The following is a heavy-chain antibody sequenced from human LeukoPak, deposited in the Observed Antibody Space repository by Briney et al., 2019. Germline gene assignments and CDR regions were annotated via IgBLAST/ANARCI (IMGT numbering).Heavy chain of an antibody. CDR2: IYYSGST. J-gene: IGHJ4*02. V-gene: IGHV4-59*01. CDR3: ARDKHSKLDY. CDR1: GGSISSYY. Sequence: SETLSLTCTVSGGSISSYYWSWIRQPPGKGLEWIGYIYYSGSTNYNPSLKSRVTISVDTSKNQFSLKLSSVTAADTAVYYCARDKHSKLDYWGQGTLVTVSS.